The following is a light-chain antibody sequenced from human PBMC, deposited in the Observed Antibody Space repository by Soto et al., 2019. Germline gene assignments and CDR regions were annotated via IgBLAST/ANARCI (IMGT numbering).Light chain of an antibody. CDR2: GAS. V-gene: IGKV3-20*01. CDR1: QTVGNNY. J-gene: IGKJ1*01. Sequence: EIVLTQSPGTLALSPGEIATLSCRASQTVGNNYLDWYQQKPGQATRLLIYGASSRATVIPDRFSGSGSGTDFTLTISRLEPEDFAVYYCRQSATSPRTFGQGTKVELK. CDR3: RQSATSPRT.